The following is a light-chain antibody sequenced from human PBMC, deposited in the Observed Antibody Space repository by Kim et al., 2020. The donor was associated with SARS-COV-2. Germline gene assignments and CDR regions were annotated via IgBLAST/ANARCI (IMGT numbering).Light chain of an antibody. CDR3: QRDGAWPYT. CDR1: QSVNTN. CDR2: GAS. V-gene: IGKV3-15*01. Sequence: EIMMTQSPATLSVSPGERATLSCRASQSVNTNVAWYQQKLGQAPRLLIYGASTRATGIPARFSGSWSGTEFTLTISSLQPDDFAVYYCQRDGAWPYTFGQGTKLEIK. J-gene: IGKJ2*01.